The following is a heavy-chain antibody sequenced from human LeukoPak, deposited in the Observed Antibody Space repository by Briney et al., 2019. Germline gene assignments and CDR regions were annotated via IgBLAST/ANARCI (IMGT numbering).Heavy chain of an antibody. CDR1: GFTFSSYG. J-gene: IGHJ4*02. Sequence: GGSLRLSCAASGFTFSSYGMHWVRQAPGKGLEWVAFIRYDGSNKYYADSVKGRFTISRDNSKNTLYLQMNSLRAKDTAVYYGAKDFFLEQRELGGHFDYWGQGTLVTVSS. CDR2: IRYDGSNK. V-gene: IGHV3-30*02. D-gene: IGHD3-3*01. CDR3: AKDFFLEQRELGGHFDY.